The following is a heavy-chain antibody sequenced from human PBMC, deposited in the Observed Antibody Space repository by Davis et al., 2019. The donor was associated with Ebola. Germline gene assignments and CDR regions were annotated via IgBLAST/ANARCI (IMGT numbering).Heavy chain of an antibody. J-gene: IGHJ6*03. V-gene: IGHV3-21*04. CDR3: ARGSSWRFIIYYYYYMDV. D-gene: IGHD3-3*01. Sequence: GGSLRLSCTVSGFTFSGYDFNWVRQAPGKGLEWVSSLSSRGFSIYYADSVKGRFTISRDNAKNSLYLQMNSLRAEDTAVYYCARGSSWRFIIYYYYYMDVWGKGTTVTVSS. CDR1: GFTFSGYD. CDR2: LSSRGFSI.